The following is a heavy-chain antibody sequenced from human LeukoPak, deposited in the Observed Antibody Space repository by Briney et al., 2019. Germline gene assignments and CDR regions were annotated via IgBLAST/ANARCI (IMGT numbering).Heavy chain of an antibody. Sequence: PSETLSLTCTVSGGSISSGSYYWSWIRQPAGKGLEWIGRIYTSGSTNYNPSLKSRVTISVDTSKNQFSLKLSSVTAADTAVYYCARTVGDIVVVPAAAYFDYWGQGTLVTVSS. J-gene: IGHJ4*02. CDR1: GGSISSGSYY. D-gene: IGHD2-2*01. CDR2: IYTSGST. CDR3: ARTVGDIVVVPAAAYFDY. V-gene: IGHV4-61*02.